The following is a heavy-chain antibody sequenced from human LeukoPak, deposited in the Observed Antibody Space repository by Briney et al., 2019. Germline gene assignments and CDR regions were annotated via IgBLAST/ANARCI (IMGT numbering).Heavy chain of an antibody. CDR3: ARGYDIGRLGNWFDP. Sequence: GGSLRLSCAASGFTFSSYDMHWVRQATGKGLEWVSAIGTAGDTYYPGSVKGRFTISRENAKNSLYLQMNSLRAGDTAVYYCARGYDIGRLGNWFDPWGQGTLVTVSS. D-gene: IGHD3-9*01. V-gene: IGHV3-13*01. CDR1: GFTFSSYD. CDR2: IGTAGDT. J-gene: IGHJ5*02.